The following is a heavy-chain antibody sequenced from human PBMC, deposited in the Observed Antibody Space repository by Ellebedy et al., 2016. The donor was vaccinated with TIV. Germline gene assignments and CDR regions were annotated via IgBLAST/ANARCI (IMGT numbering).Heavy chain of an antibody. CDR3: ARDKRESGFGV. CDR1: EFTFSSYW. CDR2: IKYDLSQT. Sequence: GESLKISCAASEFTFSSYWMSWVRQAPGEGLEWVANIKYDLSQTYYLDSVKGRFTISRDNAKNSLYLHMNSLRAEDTALYYCARDKRESGFGVWGQGTLVTVSS. D-gene: IGHD3-22*01. J-gene: IGHJ4*02. V-gene: IGHV3-7*01.